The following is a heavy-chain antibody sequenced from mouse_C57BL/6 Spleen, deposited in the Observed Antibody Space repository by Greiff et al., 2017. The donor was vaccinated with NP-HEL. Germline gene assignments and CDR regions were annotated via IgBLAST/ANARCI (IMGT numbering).Heavy chain of an antibody. CDR1: GYTFTDYN. V-gene: IGHV1-18*01. Sequence: VQLQQSGPELLKPGASVKISCKASGYTFTDYNMDWVKQSHGKSLEWIGDINPNNGGTIYNQKFKGKATLTVDKSSSTAYMELRSLTSEDTAVYYCARRTVSSHWYFDVWGTGTTVTVAS. D-gene: IGHD1-1*01. CDR2: INPNNGGT. CDR3: ARRTVSSHWYFDV. J-gene: IGHJ1*03.